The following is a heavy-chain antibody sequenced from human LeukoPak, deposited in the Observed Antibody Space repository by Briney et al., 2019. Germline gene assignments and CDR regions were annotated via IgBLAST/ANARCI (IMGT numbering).Heavy chain of an antibody. D-gene: IGHD6-19*01. J-gene: IGHJ4*02. Sequence: GASVKVSCKTSGYTFTGYYMHWVRQAPGQGLERMGWINPNSGGTSYPQTFQGRVTMSRDTSISTAYMELSRLRSDDTAVYYCARSCSSGWLEGYYFDYWGQGTLVTVSS. CDR1: GYTFTGYY. CDR2: INPNSGGT. CDR3: ARSCSSGWLEGYYFDY. V-gene: IGHV1-2*02.